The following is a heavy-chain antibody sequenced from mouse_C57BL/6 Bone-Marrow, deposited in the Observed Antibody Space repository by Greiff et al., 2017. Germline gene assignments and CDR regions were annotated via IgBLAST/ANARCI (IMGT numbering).Heavy chain of an antibody. CDR1: GFTFSSYA. CDR3: AKLFAY. Sequence: DVMPVESGGGLVKPGGSLKLSCAASGFTFSSYAMSWVRQTPEKRLEWVATISDGGSYTYYPDNVKGRFTISRDNAKNNLYLQMSHLKSEDTAMYYCAKLFAYWGQGTLVTVSA. J-gene: IGHJ3*01. V-gene: IGHV5-4*03. CDR2: ISDGGSYT.